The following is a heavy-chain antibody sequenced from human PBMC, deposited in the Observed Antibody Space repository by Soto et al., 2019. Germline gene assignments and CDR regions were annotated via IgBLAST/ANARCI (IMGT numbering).Heavy chain of an antibody. V-gene: IGHV2-5*02. CDR3: ARLVVAGITYYFYS. Sequence: QITLKESGPTLVKPTQTLTLTCTFSGFSLSSSGVGVGWIRQPPGKALEWLTLIYWDYDKGYSPSLKIRLTITNDSSKNQVVLTLTTRDPVDTATYYCARLVVAGITYYFYSWGQGTLLTVSS. J-gene: IGHJ4*02. CDR1: GFSLSSSGVG. CDR2: IYWDYDK. D-gene: IGHD2-15*01.